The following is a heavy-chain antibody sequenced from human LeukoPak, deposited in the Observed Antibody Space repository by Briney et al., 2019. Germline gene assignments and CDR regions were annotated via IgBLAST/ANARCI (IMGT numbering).Heavy chain of an antibody. CDR2: INPNSGGT. CDR3: ARGITGTTYYGMDV. V-gene: IGHV1-2*04. CDR1: GYTFTGYY. J-gene: IGHJ6*02. D-gene: IGHD1-7*01. Sequence: ASVKVSCKASGYTFTGYYMHWVRQAPGQGLEWMGWINPNSGGTNYAQKFQGWVTMTRDTSISTAYMELSRLRSDDTAAYYCARGITGTTYYGMDVWGQGTTVTVSS.